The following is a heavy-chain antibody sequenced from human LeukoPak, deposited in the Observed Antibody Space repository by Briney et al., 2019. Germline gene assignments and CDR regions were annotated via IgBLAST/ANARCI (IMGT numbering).Heavy chain of an antibody. V-gene: IGHV1-24*01. Sequence: ASVKVSCKVSGYTLTELSMHWVRQAPGKGLEWMGGFDPEDGETIYAQKFQGRVTMTEDTSTDTAYMKLSSLRSEDTAVYYCATLSGSYYGGDYWGQGTLVTVSS. J-gene: IGHJ4*02. D-gene: IGHD1-26*01. CDR1: GYTLTELS. CDR2: FDPEDGET. CDR3: ATLSGSYYGGDY.